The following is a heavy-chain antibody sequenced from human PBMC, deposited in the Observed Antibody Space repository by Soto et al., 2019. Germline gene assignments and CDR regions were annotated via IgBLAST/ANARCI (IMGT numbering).Heavy chain of an antibody. CDR3: ARDFFDSSDYTTNWFDP. V-gene: IGHV4-39*01. Sequence: SETLSLTCSVSGDSISNSRFYWAWIRQPPGEGLEWIGSIYHTGNAYYNPSLKNRDTISVDTSKNQFSLKLTSVTAADAALYYCARDFFDSSDYTTNWFDPWGQGTLVTVS. J-gene: IGHJ5*02. CDR2: IYHTGNA. CDR1: GDSISNSRFY. D-gene: IGHD3-22*01.